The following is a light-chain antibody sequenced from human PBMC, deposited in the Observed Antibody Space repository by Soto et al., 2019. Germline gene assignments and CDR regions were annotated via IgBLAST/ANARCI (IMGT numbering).Light chain of an antibody. Sequence: QSAPTQPPSASGSPGQSVTISCTGTSSDVGGYNYVSWYQHHPGKAPKLMIYDVSKRPSGVPDRFSGSKSGNTASLTVSGLQAEDEADYYCSSYAGSNNYVFGTGTKLTVL. V-gene: IGLV2-8*01. CDR1: SSDVGGYNY. CDR2: DVS. CDR3: SSYAGSNNYV. J-gene: IGLJ1*01.